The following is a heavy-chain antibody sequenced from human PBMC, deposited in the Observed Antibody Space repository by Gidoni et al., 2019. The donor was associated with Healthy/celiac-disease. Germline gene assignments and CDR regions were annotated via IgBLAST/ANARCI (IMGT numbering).Heavy chain of an antibody. CDR2: IIPILGIA. V-gene: IGHV1-69*04. D-gene: IGHD4-17*01. J-gene: IGHJ4*02. CDR3: AGPTSLDYGDSVLGY. Sequence: QVQLVPSGAEVKKPGSSVKVSCKASGGTFSSYAISWVRQAPGQGLEWRGSIIPILGIAKYAQKFQGRVTITADKSTSTAYRELSSLRSEDTAVYYCAGPTSLDYGDSVLGYWGQGTLVTVSS. CDR1: GGTFSSYA.